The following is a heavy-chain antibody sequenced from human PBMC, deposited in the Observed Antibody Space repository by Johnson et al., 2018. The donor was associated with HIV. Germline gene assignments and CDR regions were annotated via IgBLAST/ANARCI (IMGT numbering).Heavy chain of an antibody. CDR3: AKARGGYCSSTSCFAFYI. V-gene: IGHV3-66*01. CDR2: IYSGGST. CDR1: GFTVSSNY. Sequence: VQLVESGGGLVQPGGSLRLSCAASGFTVSSNYMSWVRQAPGKGLECVSVIYSGGSTYYADSVKGRFTISRDSCKSTVFLQMNSLRAEDTAVYYCAKARGGYCSSTSCFAFYIWGQGTMVTVSS. J-gene: IGHJ3*02. D-gene: IGHD2-2*01.